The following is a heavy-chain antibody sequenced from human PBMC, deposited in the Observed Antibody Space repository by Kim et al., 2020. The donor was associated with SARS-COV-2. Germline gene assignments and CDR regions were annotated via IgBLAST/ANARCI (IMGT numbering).Heavy chain of an antibody. V-gene: IGHV3-30-3*01. Sequence: GGSLRLSCAASGFTFSSYAMHWVRQAPGKGLEWVAVISYDGSNKYYADSVKGRFTISRDNSKNTLYLQMNSLKAEDTAVYYCASMYGDYIGVVYWGQRTLVTVSS. CDR1: GFTFSSYA. CDR3: ASMYGDYIGVVY. J-gene: IGHJ4*02. D-gene: IGHD4-17*01. CDR2: ISYDGSNK.